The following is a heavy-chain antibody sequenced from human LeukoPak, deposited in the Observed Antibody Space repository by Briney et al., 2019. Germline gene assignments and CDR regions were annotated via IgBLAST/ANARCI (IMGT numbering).Heavy chain of an antibody. V-gene: IGHV4-31*03. D-gene: IGHD4-23*01. J-gene: IGHJ4*02. Sequence: PSQTLSLTCTVSGGSISSGGYYWSWIRQHPGKGLEWIGYIYYSGSTYYNPSLKSRVTISVDTSKNQFSLKLSSVTAADTAVYYCARVVTPRCKQYYFDYWGQGTLVTVSS. CDR1: GGSISSGGYY. CDR3: ARVVTPRCKQYYFDY. CDR2: IYYSGST.